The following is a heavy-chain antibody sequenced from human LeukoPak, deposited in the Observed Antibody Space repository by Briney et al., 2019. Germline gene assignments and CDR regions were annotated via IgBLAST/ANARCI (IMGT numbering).Heavy chain of an antibody. CDR1: GYSISSGYY. J-gene: IGHJ5*02. Sequence: SETLSLTCTVSGYSISSGYYWGCIRQPPGKGLEWIGSIDQSGSTYYNPSLKSRVTISVDTSKNQFSLKLSSVTAADTAVYYCARDLVPTIFGVARGPRGWFDPWGQGTLVTVSS. V-gene: IGHV4-38-2*02. D-gene: IGHD3-3*01. CDR3: ARDLVPTIFGVARGPRGWFDP. CDR2: IDQSGST.